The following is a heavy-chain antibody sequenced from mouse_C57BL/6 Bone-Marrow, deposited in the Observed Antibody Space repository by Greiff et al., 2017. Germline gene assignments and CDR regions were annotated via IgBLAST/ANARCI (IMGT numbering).Heavy chain of an antibody. Sequence: LMESGPELVKPGASVKISCKASGYTFTDYYINWVKQRPGQGLEWIGWIYPGSGNTKYNEKFKGKATLTVDTSSSTAYMQLSSLTSEDSAVYFCARHYGSSFYWYFDVWGTGTTVTVSS. V-gene: IGHV1-84*01. CDR3: ARHYGSSFYWYFDV. J-gene: IGHJ1*03. D-gene: IGHD1-1*01. CDR2: IYPGSGNT. CDR1: GYTFTDYY.